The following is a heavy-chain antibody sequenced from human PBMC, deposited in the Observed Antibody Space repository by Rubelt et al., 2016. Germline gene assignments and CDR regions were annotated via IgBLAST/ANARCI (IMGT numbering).Heavy chain of an antibody. CDR1: GGSISSSSYY. Sequence: QLQLQESGPGLVKPSETLSLTCTVSGGSISSSSYYWGWIRQPPGKGLEWIGSIYYSGSTYYDPSLKSRGTISVDTSKNQFSLKLSSVTAADTAVYYCARHEDTWRVDYWGQGTLVTVSS. CDR2: IYYSGST. D-gene: IGHD2-15*01. CDR3: ARHEDTWRVDY. J-gene: IGHJ4*02. V-gene: IGHV4-39*01.